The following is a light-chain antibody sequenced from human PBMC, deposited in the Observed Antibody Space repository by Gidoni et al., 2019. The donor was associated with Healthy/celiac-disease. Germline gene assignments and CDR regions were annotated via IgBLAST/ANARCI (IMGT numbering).Light chain of an antibody. CDR2: QDS. Sequence: SYELPQPPSVSVSPVQTASITCSGDKLGDKYACWYQQKPGQPPVLVIYQDSKRPSGIPKRFSGSNSGNTATLTISGTQAMDEDDYYCQAWDSSTEMVFGGGTKLTVL. CDR1: KLGDKY. J-gene: IGLJ2*01. V-gene: IGLV3-1*01. CDR3: QAWDSSTEMV.